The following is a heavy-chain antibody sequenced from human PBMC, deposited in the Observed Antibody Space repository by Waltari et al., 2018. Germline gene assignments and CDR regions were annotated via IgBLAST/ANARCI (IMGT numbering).Heavy chain of an antibody. V-gene: IGHV3-9*01. CDR1: GFTFDDYA. CDR2: ISWNSGSI. Sequence: EVQLVESGGGLVQPGRSLRLSCAAYGFTFDDYAMHWVRQAPGKGRGLVSGISWNSGSIGYADSVKGRFTISRDNAKNSLYLQMNSLRAEDTALYYCAKGGDGYNYADYWGQGTLVTVSS. J-gene: IGHJ4*02. CDR3: AKGGDGYNYADY. D-gene: IGHD5-12*01.